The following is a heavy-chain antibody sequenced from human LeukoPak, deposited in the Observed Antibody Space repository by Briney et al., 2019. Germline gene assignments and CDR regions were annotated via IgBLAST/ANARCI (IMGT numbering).Heavy chain of an antibody. J-gene: IGHJ4*02. CDR2: SNWNGGRT. V-gene: IGHV3-20*04. Sequence: GGSLRPSCAASGFTFDDYGMSWVRQAPGKGLEWVSGSNWNGGRTAYADSVKGRFTVSRDIAKSSLYLQMNSLRADDTAFYYCARGYRGSYWGYFDYWGQGIMVTVSS. CDR1: GFTFDDYG. D-gene: IGHD1-26*01. CDR3: ARGYRGSYWGYFDY.